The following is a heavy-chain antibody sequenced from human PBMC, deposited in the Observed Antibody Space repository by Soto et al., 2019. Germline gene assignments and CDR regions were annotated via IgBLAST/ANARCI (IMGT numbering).Heavy chain of an antibody. CDR1: GFIFGSYS. CDR2: ISSSSGTT. CDR3: ARALYSSGWHEGFVDY. D-gene: IGHD6-19*01. Sequence: VQLVESGGGLVQPGGSLRLSCAASGFIFGSYSMNWVRQAPGKGLQWVAYISSSSGTTYYGDSLKGRFTISRDNAKNSVYRQMHSLRAEDTAVYYCARALYSSGWHEGFVDYWGQGTLVTVSS. V-gene: IGHV3-48*01. J-gene: IGHJ4*02.